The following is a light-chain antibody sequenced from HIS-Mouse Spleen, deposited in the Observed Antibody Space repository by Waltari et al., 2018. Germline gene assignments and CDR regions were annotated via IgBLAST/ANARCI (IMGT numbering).Light chain of an antibody. CDR1: SSDVGSYNL. CDR2: EGS. J-gene: IGLJ2*01. V-gene: IGLV2-23*01. CDR3: CSYAGSSPYVV. Sequence: QSALTQPASVSGSTGQSITISCTGTSSDVGSYNLVPWYQQHPGKAPNLMIYEGSKRPSGVSNRFSGSKSGNTASLTISGLQAEDEADYYCCSYAGSSPYVVFGGGTKLTVL.